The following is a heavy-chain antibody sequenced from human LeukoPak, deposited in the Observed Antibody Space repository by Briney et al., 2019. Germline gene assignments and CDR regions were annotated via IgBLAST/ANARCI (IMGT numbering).Heavy chain of an antibody. J-gene: IGHJ4*02. CDR2: INPNSGGT. CDR3: ARGSPRMITFGGVIVTLSFDY. Sequence: ASVKVSCKASGYTFTGYYMHWVRQAPGQGLVWMVWINPNSGGTNYAQKFQGRVTMTRDTSISTAYMELSRLRSDDTAVYYCARGSPRMITFGGVIVTLSFDYWGQGTLVTVSS. CDR1: GYTFTGYY. D-gene: IGHD3-16*02. V-gene: IGHV1-2*02.